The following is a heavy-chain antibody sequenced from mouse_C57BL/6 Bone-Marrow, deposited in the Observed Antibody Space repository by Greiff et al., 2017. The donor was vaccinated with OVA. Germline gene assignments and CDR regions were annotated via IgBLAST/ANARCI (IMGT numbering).Heavy chain of an antibody. CDR2: IRNKANGYTT. CDR3: ERYETPGSRDWFAY. V-gene: IGHV7-3*01. Sequence: EVQVVESGGGLVQPGGSLSLSCAASGFTFTDYYMSWVRQPPGKALEWLGFIRNKANGYTTEYSASVKGRFTISRDNSQSILYLQMNALRAEDSATYYCERYETPGSRDWFAYWGQGTLVTVSA. CDR1: GFTFTDYY. J-gene: IGHJ3*01. D-gene: IGHD1-1*01.